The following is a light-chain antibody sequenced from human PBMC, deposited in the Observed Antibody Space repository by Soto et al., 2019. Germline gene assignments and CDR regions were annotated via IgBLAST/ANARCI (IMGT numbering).Light chain of an antibody. CDR1: QPIASN. CDR2: GAS. CDR3: QQYNNWPYT. Sequence: EILMTQSPATMSVSPGERATLSCRASQPIASNVAWYQQRPGQPPRLLIFGASTRASDVPDGFTGSGSGTQFTLTIASLHSEDFAVYFCQQYNNWPYTFGQGTKVDI. V-gene: IGKV3-15*01. J-gene: IGKJ2*01.